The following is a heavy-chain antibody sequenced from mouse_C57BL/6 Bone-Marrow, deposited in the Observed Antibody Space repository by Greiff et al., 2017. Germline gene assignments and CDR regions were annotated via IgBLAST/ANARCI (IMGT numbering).Heavy chain of an antibody. CDR3: ASSNYVVPWFAY. CDR2: IYPSDSET. V-gene: IGHV1-61*01. Sequence: QVQLQQPGAELVRPGSSVKLSCKASGYTFTSYWMDWVKQRPGQGLEWIGNIYPSDSETHYNQKFKDKATLTVDKSSSTAYMQLSSLTSEDSAVYCCASSNYVVPWFAYWGQGTLVTVSA. D-gene: IGHD2-5*01. CDR1: GYTFTSYW. J-gene: IGHJ3*01.